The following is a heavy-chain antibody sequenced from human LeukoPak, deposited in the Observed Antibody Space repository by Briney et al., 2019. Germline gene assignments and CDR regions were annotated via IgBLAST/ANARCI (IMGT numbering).Heavy chain of an antibody. CDR3: ARDLWGAAAGFFDY. CDR2: INDSGST. D-gene: IGHD6-13*01. Sequence: PSETLSLTCAVYGGSISGHYWSWIRQPPGKGLEWIGEINDSGSTTCNPSLKSRVTISVDTSKNQFSLKLSSVTAADTAVYFCARDLWGAAAGFFDYWGQGTLVTVSS. CDR1: GGSISGHY. J-gene: IGHJ4*02. V-gene: IGHV4-34*01.